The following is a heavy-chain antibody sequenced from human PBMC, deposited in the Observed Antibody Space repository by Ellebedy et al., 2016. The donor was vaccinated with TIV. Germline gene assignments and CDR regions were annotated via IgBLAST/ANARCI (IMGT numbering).Heavy chain of an antibody. CDR2: INDNGNST. J-gene: IGHJ6*03. V-gene: IGHV3-23*01. Sequence: GGSLRLXXVASGLTFSTYVMSWVRQAPGKGLECVSTINDNGNSTYFADSVKGRFTISRDNSKSTLYLQMNSLRAEDTAVYYCASLYMVGEQLVLKFHYMDVWGKGTTVTVSS. CDR1: GLTFSTYV. D-gene: IGHD6-6*01. CDR3: ASLYMVGEQLVLKFHYMDV.